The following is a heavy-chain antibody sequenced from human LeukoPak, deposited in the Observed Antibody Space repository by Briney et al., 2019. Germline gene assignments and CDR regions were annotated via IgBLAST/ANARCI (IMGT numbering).Heavy chain of an antibody. J-gene: IGHJ3*02. CDR3: ARISSSWQRAFDI. Sequence: SGPTLVNPTETLTLTCTVSGFSLSNARMGVSWIRQPPGKALEWLAHIFSNDEKSYSTSLKSRLTISKDTSKSQVVLAMANMDPVDTATYYCARISSSWQRAFDIWGQGTMVTVSS. CDR1: GFSLSNARMG. D-gene: IGHD6-13*01. CDR2: IFSNDEK. V-gene: IGHV2-26*01.